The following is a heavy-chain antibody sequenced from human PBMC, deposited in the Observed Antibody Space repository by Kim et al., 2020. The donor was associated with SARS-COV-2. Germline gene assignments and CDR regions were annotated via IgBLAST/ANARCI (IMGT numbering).Heavy chain of an antibody. D-gene: IGHD3-3*01. Sequence: KSRVTISVDTSKNQFSLKLSSVTAADTAVYYCARSPYFTIFGVVIDYFDYWGQGTLVTVSS. V-gene: IGHV4-39*01. CDR3: ARSPYFTIFGVVIDYFDY. J-gene: IGHJ4*02.